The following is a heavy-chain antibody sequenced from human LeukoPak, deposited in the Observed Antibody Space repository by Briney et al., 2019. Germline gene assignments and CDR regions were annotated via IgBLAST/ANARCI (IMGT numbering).Heavy chain of an antibody. D-gene: IGHD6-19*01. Sequence: ASVKVSCKASGYTFTGYYMHWVRQAPGQGLEWMGWINPNSGGTNYAQKFQGRVTMTRDTSISTAYMELSRLRSDDTAVYYCARDFGRIAVAEGIDYWGQGTLVTVSS. CDR3: ARDFGRIAVAEGIDY. J-gene: IGHJ4*02. CDR2: INPNSGGT. CDR1: GYTFTGYY. V-gene: IGHV1-2*02.